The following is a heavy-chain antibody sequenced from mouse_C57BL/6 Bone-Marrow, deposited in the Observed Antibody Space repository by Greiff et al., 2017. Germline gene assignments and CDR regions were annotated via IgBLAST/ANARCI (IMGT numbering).Heavy chain of an antibody. Sequence: VQLQQPGAELVRPGTSVKLSCKASGYTFTSYWMHWVKQRPGQGLEWIGVIDPSDSYTNYNQKFKGKATLTVDTSSSTAYMQLSSLTSEDSAVYYCARRAGYFFAYWGQGTLVTVSA. J-gene: IGHJ3*01. CDR2: IDPSDSYT. CDR1: GYTFTSYW. CDR3: ARRAGYFFAY. V-gene: IGHV1-59*01. D-gene: IGHD2-14*01.